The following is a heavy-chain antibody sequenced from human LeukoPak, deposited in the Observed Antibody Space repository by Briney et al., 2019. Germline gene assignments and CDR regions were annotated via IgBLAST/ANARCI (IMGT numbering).Heavy chain of an antibody. D-gene: IGHD6-13*01. V-gene: IGHV4-39*07. Sequence: SETLSLTCTVSGGSISSSSYYWGWIRQPPGKGLEWIGSIYYSGSTYYNPSLKSRVTISVDTSKNQFSLKLSTVTAADTAVYYCARDLTEQQLIYYDYWGQGTLVTVSS. CDR2: IYYSGST. J-gene: IGHJ4*02. CDR3: ARDLTEQQLIYYDY. CDR1: GGSISSSSYY.